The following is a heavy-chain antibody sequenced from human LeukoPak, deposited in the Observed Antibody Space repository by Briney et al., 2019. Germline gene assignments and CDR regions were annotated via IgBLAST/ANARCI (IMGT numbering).Heavy chain of an antibody. CDR3: ARAPRGRSYDAFDI. CDR1: GFTFSSYA. D-gene: IGHD3-16*01. CDR2: ISYDGSNK. Sequence: GGSLRLSCAASGFTFSSYAMHWVRQAPGKGLEWVAVISYDGSNKYYADSVKGRFTISRDNSKNTLYLQMNSQRAEDTAVHYCARAPRGRSYDAFDIWGQGTMVTVSS. V-gene: IGHV3-30-3*01. J-gene: IGHJ3*02.